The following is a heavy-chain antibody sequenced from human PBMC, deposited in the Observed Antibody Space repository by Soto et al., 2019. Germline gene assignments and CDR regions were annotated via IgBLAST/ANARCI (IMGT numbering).Heavy chain of an antibody. D-gene: IGHD6-19*01. CDR1: GYSITAGGYY. V-gene: IGHV4-31*03. J-gene: IGHJ5*02. CDR3: ARMYSSGSGWFHP. CDR2: FYSSGSI. Sequence: SETLSITCFVSGYSITAGGYYWSWIRHHPGKGLEWIGSFYSSGSIIYNPSLRSRVSISGDTSSNQFSMSLTSVTAADTARYYCARMYSSGSGWFHPWGQGTLVTVSS.